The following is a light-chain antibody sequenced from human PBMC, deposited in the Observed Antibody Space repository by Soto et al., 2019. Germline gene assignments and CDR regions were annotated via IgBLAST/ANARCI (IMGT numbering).Light chain of an antibody. Sequence: EIVLTQSPATLSLSPGERATLSCRASQSVSSYLAWYQQKPGQAPRFLIYDASARATGIPARFSGSGSGTDFTLTISSLEPEDFAVYYCQQRSNWPGTFGQGTKLEIK. V-gene: IGKV3-11*01. CDR2: DAS. CDR3: QQRSNWPGT. CDR1: QSVSSY. J-gene: IGKJ2*01.